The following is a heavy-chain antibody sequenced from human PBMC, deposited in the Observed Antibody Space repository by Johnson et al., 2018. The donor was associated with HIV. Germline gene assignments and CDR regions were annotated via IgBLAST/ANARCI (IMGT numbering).Heavy chain of an antibody. D-gene: IGHD3-22*01. CDR1: GITISRNW. CDR2: INSDGSST. Sequence: VQLVESGGGLVQPGGSLTLSCAASGITISRNWMHWVRQAPGKGPVWVSRINSDGSSTNYADSVKGRFSISRDNAENTLYLQMNSLRSEDTGVYYCARERDYYVSGGYWVDAFDIWGQGTMVTVSS. CDR3: ARERDYYVSGGYWVDAFDI. J-gene: IGHJ3*02. V-gene: IGHV3-74*01.